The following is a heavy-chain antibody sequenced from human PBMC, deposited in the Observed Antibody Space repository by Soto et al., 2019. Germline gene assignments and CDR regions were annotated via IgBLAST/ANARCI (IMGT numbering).Heavy chain of an antibody. CDR1: GFTFSDYY. Sequence: LRLSCAASGFTFSDYYMSWIRQAPGKGLEWVSYIISSGSDTYYADSVKGRFTISRENAKNSLYLQMNSLRAEDTAVYYCARADYDFWSPGNYYGMDVWGQGTTVTVSS. CDR3: ARADYDFWSPGNYYGMDV. CDR2: IISSGSDT. D-gene: IGHD3-3*01. V-gene: IGHV3-11*05. J-gene: IGHJ6*02.